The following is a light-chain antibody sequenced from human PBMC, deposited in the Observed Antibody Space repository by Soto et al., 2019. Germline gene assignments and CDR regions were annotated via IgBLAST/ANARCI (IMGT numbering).Light chain of an antibody. CDR1: SSNIGSNY. V-gene: IGLV1-47*02. J-gene: IGLJ2*01. CDR2: SNS. Sequence: QSVLTQSPSASGAPGQRVTISCSGSSSNIGSNYVYWYQQFPGTAPKRLIYSNSQRPSGVPDRFSGSKSGTSASLAISGLRSEDEADYYCAAWDDSLSGVVFGGGTKLTVL. CDR3: AAWDDSLSGVV.